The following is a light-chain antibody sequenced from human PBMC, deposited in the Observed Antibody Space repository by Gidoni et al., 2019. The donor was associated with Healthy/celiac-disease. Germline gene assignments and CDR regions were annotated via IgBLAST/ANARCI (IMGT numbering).Light chain of an antibody. Sequence: SYELTQPPSESVSPGQTARITCSGDALPKKYAYGYQQKSGQAPVLVIYEDSKRPSGIPERFSGSSSGTMATLTISGAQVEDEADYYCYSTDSSGNHRVFGGGTKLTVL. V-gene: IGLV3-10*01. CDR1: ALPKKY. J-gene: IGLJ2*01. CDR3: YSTDSSGNHRV. CDR2: EDS.